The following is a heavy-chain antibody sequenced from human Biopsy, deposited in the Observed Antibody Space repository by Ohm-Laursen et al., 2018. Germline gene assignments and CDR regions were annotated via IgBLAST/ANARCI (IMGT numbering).Heavy chain of an antibody. CDR1: GGSISSDC. CDR2: IYYSWST. J-gene: IGHJ6*02. V-gene: IGHV4-59*01. Sequence: SQTLSLTCTVSGGSISSDCWIWIRQPPGKGLEWIGYIYYSWSTNYNPSLKSRVTISVDTSKNQFSLRLNSVTAADTAVYYCARATNSTGWPYYYFYGMDVWGQGTTVTVSS. D-gene: IGHD2/OR15-2a*01. CDR3: ARATNSTGWPYYYFYGMDV.